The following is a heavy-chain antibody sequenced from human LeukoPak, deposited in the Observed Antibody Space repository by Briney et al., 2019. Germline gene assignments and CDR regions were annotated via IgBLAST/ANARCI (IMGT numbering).Heavy chain of an antibody. CDR3: AREGSGIDY. CDR2: INQDGTEK. V-gene: IGHV3-7*01. D-gene: IGHD5-12*01. J-gene: IGHJ4*02. Sequence: GGSLRLSCAASGFTFTTYWMSWVRQLPGKGLEWVANINQDGTEKYYVDSVKGRFTISRDNAKNSLDLQMNSLRAEDTAVYYCAREGSGIDYWGQGTLVTVSS. CDR1: GFTFTTYW.